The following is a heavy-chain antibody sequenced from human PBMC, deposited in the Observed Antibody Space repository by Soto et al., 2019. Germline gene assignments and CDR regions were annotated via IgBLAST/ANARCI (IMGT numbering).Heavy chain of an antibody. D-gene: IGHD3-22*01. J-gene: IGHJ4*02. V-gene: IGHV5-51*01. CDR1: GYNFTNYW. CDR3: ARPGPYDSSGYYYLDY. CDR2: ISLGDSVT. Sequence: GESLKISCKGSGYNFTNYWIGWVRQMPRKGLEWMGIISLGDSVTRYSPSFQGQVTMSADKSTTTAYLQWSSLKASDTAIYYCARPGPYDSSGYYYLDYWGQGTPVTVSS.